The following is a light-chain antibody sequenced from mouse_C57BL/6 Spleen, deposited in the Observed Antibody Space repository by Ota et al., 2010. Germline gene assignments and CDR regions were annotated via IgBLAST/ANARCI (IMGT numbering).Light chain of an antibody. CDR1: SSVSY. CDR3: QQWSSYLLT. J-gene: IGKJ5*01. CDR2: DTS. Sequence: TQSPAIMSASPGEKVTISCSASSSVSYMYWYQQKPGSSPRLLIYDTSNLASGVPVRFSGSGSGTSYSLTISRMEAEDAATYYCQQWSSYLLTFGAGTKLELK. V-gene: IGKV4-55*01.